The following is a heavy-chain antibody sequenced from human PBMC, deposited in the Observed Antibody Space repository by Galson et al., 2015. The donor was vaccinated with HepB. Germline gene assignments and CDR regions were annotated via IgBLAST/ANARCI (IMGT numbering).Heavy chain of an antibody. D-gene: IGHD2-8*01. CDR1: GFTFSTYA. Sequence: SLRLSCAASGFTFSTYALHWVRQAPGKGLEWVAVISYDGSNKYYADSVKGRFTISRDSSKNTLYLQMNSLRAEDTAVYYCARQLIVENQRVHYYVMDVWGQGTTVTVSS. CDR2: ISYDGSNK. J-gene: IGHJ6*02. V-gene: IGHV3-30-3*01. CDR3: ARQLIVENQRVHYYVMDV.